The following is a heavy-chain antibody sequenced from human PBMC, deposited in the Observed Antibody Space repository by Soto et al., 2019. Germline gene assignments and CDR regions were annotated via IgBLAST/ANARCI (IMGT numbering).Heavy chain of an antibody. J-gene: IGHJ4*02. D-gene: IGHD2-2*01. V-gene: IGHV4-59*08. CDR3: ARLLVVPASFDY. CDR2: IYYSGST. CDR1: GGSISSYY. Sequence: SETLSLTCTVSGGSISSYYWSWIRQPPGKGLEWIGYIYYSGSTNYNPSLKSRVTISVDTSKNQFSLKLSSVTAADTAVYYCARLLVVPASFDYWGQGTLVTVSS.